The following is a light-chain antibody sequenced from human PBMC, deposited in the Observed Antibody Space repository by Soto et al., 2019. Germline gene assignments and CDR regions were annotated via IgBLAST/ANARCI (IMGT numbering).Light chain of an antibody. CDR3: QQLNSYPSIT. CDR2: AAS. V-gene: IGKV1-12*02. Sequence: DIQMTQSPSSVYASVGDKATITCRASQDIGSWFAWYQQKPGKVPKLLIYAASILQSGVPSRFSGSGSGTDFTLTISSLQPEDFATYYCQQLNSYPSITFGQGTGLEIK. J-gene: IGKJ5*01. CDR1: QDIGSW.